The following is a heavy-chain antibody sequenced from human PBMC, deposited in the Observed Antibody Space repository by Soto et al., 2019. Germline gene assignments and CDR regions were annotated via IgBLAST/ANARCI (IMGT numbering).Heavy chain of an antibody. D-gene: IGHD3-16*01. J-gene: IGHJ4*02. CDR2: IYYSGST. Sequence: PSDTLSLTGTVSGGSISIYYWSWIRQPPGKGLEWIGYIYYSGSTNYNPSLKSRVTISVDTSKNQFSLKLSSVTAADTAVYYCARRYGGNFDYWGQGTLVTVSS. V-gene: IGHV4-59*01. CDR3: ARRYGGNFDY. CDR1: GGSISIYY.